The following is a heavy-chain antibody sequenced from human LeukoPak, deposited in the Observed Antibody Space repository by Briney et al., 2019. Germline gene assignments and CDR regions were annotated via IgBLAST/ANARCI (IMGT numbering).Heavy chain of an antibody. Sequence: GGSLRLSCAASGFTFSSYAMSWVRQAPGKGLEWVSAISGSGGSTYYADSVKGRFTISRDNSKNTLYLQMNSLRAEDRAVYYCAKDLMAYSSGNNWFDPWGQGTLVTVSS. D-gene: IGHD6-19*01. CDR3: AKDLMAYSSGNNWFDP. J-gene: IGHJ5*02. CDR2: ISGSGGST. CDR1: GFTFSSYA. V-gene: IGHV3-23*01.